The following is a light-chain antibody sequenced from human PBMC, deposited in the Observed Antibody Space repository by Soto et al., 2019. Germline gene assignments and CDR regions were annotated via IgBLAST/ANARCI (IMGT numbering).Light chain of an antibody. CDR2: DVS. J-gene: IGLJ2*01. V-gene: IGLV2-14*01. CDR1: SSDVGGYNY. CDR3: GSYTTSSTVV. Sequence: QSALTQPASVSGSPGQSSIISCTGTSSDVGGYNYVSWYQQHPGKAPKLMIYDVSTRPSGVSNRFSGSKSGNTASLTISGLQAEDEADYYCGSYTTSSTVVFGGGTKLTVL.